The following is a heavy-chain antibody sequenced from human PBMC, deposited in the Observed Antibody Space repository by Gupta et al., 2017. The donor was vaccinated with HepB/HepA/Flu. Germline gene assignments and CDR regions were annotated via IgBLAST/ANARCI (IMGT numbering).Heavy chain of an antibody. CDR2: IKEDGSEK. V-gene: IGHV3-7*04. CDR1: GFIFGWHW. Sequence: EVELVESGGDLAQPGGSLRLSCAGSGFIFGWHWMTWGRQAPGKGMEWVATIKEDGSEKYYLDSVKGRFTISRDNAKNSLFLQMTTLRVDDTAVYYCARGPLPNWFDPWGQGTLVTVSA. J-gene: IGHJ5*02. CDR3: ARGPLPNWFDP.